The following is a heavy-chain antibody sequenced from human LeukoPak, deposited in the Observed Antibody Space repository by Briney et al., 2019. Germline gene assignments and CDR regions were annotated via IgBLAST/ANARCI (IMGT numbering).Heavy chain of an antibody. J-gene: IGHJ4*02. D-gene: IGHD3-16*01. CDR3: AREHHDVLSRVGFDY. V-gene: IGHV3-74*01. CDR1: GFTFSTYW. CDR2: VNTDGSSK. Sequence: GGSLRLSCAASGFTFSTYWMHWVRQAPVKGPMWVSRVNTDGSSKLYADSVKGRFTISRDNAKSTLYLEMNSLRVEDTAVYYCAREHHDVLSRVGFDYWGQGILVTVAS.